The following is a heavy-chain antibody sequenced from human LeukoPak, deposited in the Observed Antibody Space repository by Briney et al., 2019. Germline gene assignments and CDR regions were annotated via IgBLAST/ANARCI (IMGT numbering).Heavy chain of an antibody. Sequence: SVKVSCKASGGTFSSYAISWVRQAPGQGLEWMGGIIPIFGTANYAQKFQGRVTITADESTSTAYMELSSLRSEDTAVYYCAREDIVVVPAATQLYNWFDHWGQGTLVTVSS. CDR3: AREDIVVVPAATQLYNWFDH. D-gene: IGHD2-2*01. V-gene: IGHV1-69*13. CDR1: GGTFSSYA. CDR2: IIPIFGTA. J-gene: IGHJ5*02.